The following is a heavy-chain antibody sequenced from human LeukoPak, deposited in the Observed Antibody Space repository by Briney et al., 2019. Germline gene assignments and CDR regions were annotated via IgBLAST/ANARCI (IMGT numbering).Heavy chain of an antibody. J-gene: IGHJ5*02. V-gene: IGHV3-73*01. CDR2: IRSKANSYAT. CDR1: GFTFSGSA. CDR3: TRDSGSYYGRFDP. Sequence: GGSLRLSCAASGFTFSGSAMHWVRQASGKGLEWVGRIRSKANSYATAYAASVKGRFTISRDDSKNTAYLQMNSLKTEDTAVYYCTRDSGSYYGRFDPWGQGTLVTVSS. D-gene: IGHD1-26*01.